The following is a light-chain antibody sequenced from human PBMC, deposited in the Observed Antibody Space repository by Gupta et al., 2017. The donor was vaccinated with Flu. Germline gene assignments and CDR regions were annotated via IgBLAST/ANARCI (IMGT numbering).Light chain of an antibody. CDR3: CSYANSRTFV. CDR1: SGDVGNYNL. J-gene: IGLJ1*01. V-gene: IGLV2-23*01. CDR2: EGT. Sequence: QSALTQPAPVSGSPGQSITLSCTGTSGDVGNYNLVSWFQQYPGKGPKLIIYEGTKRPSGVSNRFSGSKSGNTASLTISGLQAEDEGDYYCCSYANSRTFVFGTGTRVTV.